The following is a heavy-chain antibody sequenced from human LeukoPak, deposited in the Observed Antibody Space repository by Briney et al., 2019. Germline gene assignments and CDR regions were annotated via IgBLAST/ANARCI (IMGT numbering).Heavy chain of an antibody. Sequence: ASVKVSCKASGGTFSSYAISWVRQAPGQGLEWMGWISAYNGDTNSAQNLQGRVTMTTDTSTSTAYMELRSLRSDDTAVYYCARGLGAGKTYYYDSSGSYYSDYWGQGTLVTVSS. V-gene: IGHV1-18*01. CDR1: GGTFSSYA. D-gene: IGHD3-22*01. J-gene: IGHJ4*02. CDR2: ISAYNGDT. CDR3: ARGLGAGKTYYYDSSGSYYSDY.